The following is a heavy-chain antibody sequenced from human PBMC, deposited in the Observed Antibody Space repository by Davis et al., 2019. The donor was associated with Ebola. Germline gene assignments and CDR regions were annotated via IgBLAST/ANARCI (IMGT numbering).Heavy chain of an antibody. CDR2: INPSGGNT. CDR1: GYTFTGYY. CDR3: ASDYGDYGEGHFDY. Sequence: ASVKVSCKASGYTFTGYYMHWVRQAPGQGLEWMGIINPSGGNTSYAQKFQGRVTITRDTSASTAYMELSSLRSEDTAVYYCASDYGDYGEGHFDYWGQGTLVTVSS. J-gene: IGHJ4*02. V-gene: IGHV1-46*01. D-gene: IGHD4-17*01.